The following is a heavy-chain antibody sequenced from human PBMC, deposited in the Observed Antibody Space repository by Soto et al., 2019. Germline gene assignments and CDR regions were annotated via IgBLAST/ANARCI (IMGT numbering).Heavy chain of an antibody. Sequence: ASVKVSCKASRYTFTSYTIHWVRQAPGQRLEWMGWINAGNGNTKYSQKFQGRVSLTRDTSASTAYLELSSLRSEDTAVYYCARGALSGTANLFDYWGQGALGTVSS. D-gene: IGHD1-1*01. J-gene: IGHJ4*02. CDR1: RYTFTSYT. CDR3: ARGALSGTANLFDY. V-gene: IGHV1-3*01. CDR2: INAGNGNT.